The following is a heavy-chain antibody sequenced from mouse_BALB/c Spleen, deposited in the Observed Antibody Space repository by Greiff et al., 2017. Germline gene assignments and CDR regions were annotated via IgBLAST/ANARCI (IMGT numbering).Heavy chain of an antibody. D-gene: IGHD1-2*01. CDR2: ISCYNGAT. Sequence: LVKTGASVKISCKASGYSFTGYYMHWVKQSHGKSLEWIGYISCYNGATSYNQKFKGKATFTVDTSSSTAYMQFNSLTSEDSAVYFCARRDYGYDWFAYWGQGTLVTVSA. J-gene: IGHJ3*01. V-gene: IGHV1S34*01. CDR1: GYSFTGYY. CDR3: ARRDYGYDWFAY.